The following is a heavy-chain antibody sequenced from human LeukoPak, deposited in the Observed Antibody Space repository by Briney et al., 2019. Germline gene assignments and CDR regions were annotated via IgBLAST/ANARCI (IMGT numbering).Heavy chain of an antibody. CDR2: IYYSGTT. CDR1: GGSISSSPYY. J-gene: IGHJ4*02. V-gene: IGHV4-39*07. Sequence: PSETLSPTCTVSGGSISSSPYYWGWIRQPPGKGLEWIGSIYYSGTTHYNPSLESRVTISVDTSKNQFSLKLASVTAADTAIYYCAKPNIRYCSGGACSNDGSDYWGQGTLVTVSS. D-gene: IGHD2-15*01. CDR3: AKPNIRYCSGGACSNDGSDY.